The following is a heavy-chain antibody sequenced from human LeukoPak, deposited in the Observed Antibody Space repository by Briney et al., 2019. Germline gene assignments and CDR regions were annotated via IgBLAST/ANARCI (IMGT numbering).Heavy chain of an antibody. CDR2: IYYSGST. J-gene: IGHJ3*02. Sequence: SETLSLTCTVSGGSISSHYWSWIRQPPGKGLEWIGYIYYSGSTNYNPSLKSRVTISVDTSKNQFSLKLSSVTAADTAVYYCARDASYYDSSGYSFFDIWGQGTMVTVSS. CDR3: ARDASYYDSSGYSFFDI. V-gene: IGHV4-59*11. D-gene: IGHD3-22*01. CDR1: GGSISSHY.